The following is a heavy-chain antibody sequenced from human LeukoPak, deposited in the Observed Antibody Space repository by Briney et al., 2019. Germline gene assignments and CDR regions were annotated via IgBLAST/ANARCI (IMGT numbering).Heavy chain of an antibody. CDR3: AKDPYSSPYYGPGY. V-gene: IGHV3-21*04. Sequence: KPGGSLRLSCVDSGFSFSTYTMNWVRQAPGKGLEWVSLISSTSSYIFYADSVRGRFTIFRHNGENSLFLQMNSLRADDTAVYYCAKDPYSSPYYGPGYLGQGTLVTVSS. CDR1: GFSFSTYT. CDR2: ISSTSSYI. J-gene: IGHJ4*02. D-gene: IGHD6-19*01.